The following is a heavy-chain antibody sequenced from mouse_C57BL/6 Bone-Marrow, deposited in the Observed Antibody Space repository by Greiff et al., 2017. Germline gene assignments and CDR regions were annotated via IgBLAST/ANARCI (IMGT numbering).Heavy chain of an antibody. J-gene: IGHJ2*01. Sequence: DVKLQESGPVLVKPGASVKMSCKASGYTFTDYYMNWVKQSHGKSLEWIGVINPYNGGTSYNQKFKGKATLTVDKSSSTAYMELNSLTSEDSAVYYCARGYFDYWGQGTTLTVSS. CDR1: GYTFTDYY. V-gene: IGHV1-19*01. CDR2: INPYNGGT. CDR3: ARGYFDY.